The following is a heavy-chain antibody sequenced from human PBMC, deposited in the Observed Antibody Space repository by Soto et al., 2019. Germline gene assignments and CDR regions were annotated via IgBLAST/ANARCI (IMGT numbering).Heavy chain of an antibody. Sequence: PGGSLRLSCAASGFTFDDYTMHWVRQAPGKGLEWVSLISWDGGSTYYADSVKGRFTISRDNSKNSLYLQMNSLRTEDTALYYCAKDYPCTNAPYCYYGMDVWGQGTTVTVSS. CDR2: ISWDGGST. D-gene: IGHD2-8*01. J-gene: IGHJ6*02. V-gene: IGHV3-43*01. CDR3: AKDYPCTNAPYCYYGMDV. CDR1: GFTFDDYT.